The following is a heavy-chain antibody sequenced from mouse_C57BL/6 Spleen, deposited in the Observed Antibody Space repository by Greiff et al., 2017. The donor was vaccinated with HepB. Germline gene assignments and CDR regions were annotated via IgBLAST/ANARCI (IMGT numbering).Heavy chain of an antibody. J-gene: IGHJ2*01. D-gene: IGHD1-1*01. CDR3: AMDYGSAYYFDY. CDR2: IDPEDGET. CDR1: GFNIKDYY. Sequence: VHVKQSGAELVKPGASVKLSCTASGFNIKDYYMHWVKQRTEQGLEWIGRIDPEDGETKYAPKFQGKATITADTSSNTAYLQLSSLTSEDTAVYYCAMDYGSAYYFDYWGQGTTLTVSS. V-gene: IGHV14-2*01.